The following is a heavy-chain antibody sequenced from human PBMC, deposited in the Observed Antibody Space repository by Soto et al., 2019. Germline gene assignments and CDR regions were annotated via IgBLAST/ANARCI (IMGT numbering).Heavy chain of an antibody. Sequence: PSYTLSLTCTVSGSSISRSSNSPRWIRQRPGKGLEWIGYIYYRGSTYYNPALKSRVTISVDTSKNQCSLKLSSVTAADTAVYYCARWGISGSYLLDYWGQGTLVTVS. D-gene: IGHD3-10*01. CDR3: ARWGISGSYLLDY. CDR2: IYYRGST. V-gene: IGHV4-31*03. J-gene: IGHJ4*02. CDR1: GSSISRSSNS.